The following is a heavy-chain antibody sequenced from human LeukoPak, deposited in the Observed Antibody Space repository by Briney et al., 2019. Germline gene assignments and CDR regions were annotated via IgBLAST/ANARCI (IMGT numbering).Heavy chain of an antibody. Sequence: SETLSLTCTVSGGSISSYYWSWIRQPPGKGLESIGYIYYSGSTNYNPSLKSRVTISVDTSKNQFSLKLSSVTAADTAVYYCARGDYDFWSGSRFDPWGQGTLVTVSS. J-gene: IGHJ5*02. CDR1: GGSISSYY. D-gene: IGHD3-3*01. CDR3: ARGDYDFWSGSRFDP. V-gene: IGHV4-59*01. CDR2: IYYSGST.